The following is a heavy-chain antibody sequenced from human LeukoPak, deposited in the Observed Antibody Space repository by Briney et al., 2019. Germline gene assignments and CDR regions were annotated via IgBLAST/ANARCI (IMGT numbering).Heavy chain of an antibody. Sequence: SETLSLTCAVYGGSFSGYYWSRIRQPPGKGLEWIGEINHSGSTNYNPSLKSRVTISVDTSKNQFSLKLSSVTAADTAVYYCARFGITGTRGWFDPWGQGTLVTVSS. CDR3: ARFGITGTRGWFDP. J-gene: IGHJ5*02. CDR2: INHSGST. D-gene: IGHD1-20*01. CDR1: GGSFSGYY. V-gene: IGHV4-34*01.